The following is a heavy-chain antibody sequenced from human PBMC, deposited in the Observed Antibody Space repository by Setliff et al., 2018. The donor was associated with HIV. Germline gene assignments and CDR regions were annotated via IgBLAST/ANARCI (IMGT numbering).Heavy chain of an antibody. D-gene: IGHD6-13*01. Sequence: GGSLRLSCVASGLPFYNYWMTWLRRAPGRGLEWVANIKQDGSDMHYIESVKGRFTIFRDNTKNSVFLQMNSLRAEDTGVYYCATQTGFYNSHWYDYWGQGTMVTVSS. V-gene: IGHV3-7*01. CDR3: ATQTGFYNSHWYDY. J-gene: IGHJ4*02. CDR2: IKQDGSDM. CDR1: GLPFYNYW.